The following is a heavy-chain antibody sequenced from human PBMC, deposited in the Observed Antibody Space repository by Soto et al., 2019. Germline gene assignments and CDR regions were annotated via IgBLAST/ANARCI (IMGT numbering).Heavy chain of an antibody. CDR3: ARDPVIITMVRGVVALDAFDI. CDR1: GYTFTSYG. Sequence: ASVKVSCTASGYTFTSYGISWVRQAPGQGLEWMGWISAYNGNTNYAQKLQGRVTMTTDTSTSTAYMELRSLRSDDTAVYYCARDPVIITMVRGVVALDAFDIWGQGTMVTVSS. D-gene: IGHD3-10*01. V-gene: IGHV1-18*01. J-gene: IGHJ3*02. CDR2: ISAYNGNT.